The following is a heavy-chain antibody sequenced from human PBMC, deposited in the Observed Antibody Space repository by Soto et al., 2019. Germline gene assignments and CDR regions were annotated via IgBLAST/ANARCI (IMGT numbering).Heavy chain of an antibody. CDR1: GYTFTGYY. Sequence: ASVKVSCKASGYTFTGYYMHWVRQAPGQGLEWMGWINPNSGGTNYAQKFQGRVTMTRDTSISTAYMELSRLRSDDTAVYYCATFVSSSRGGNCFDPWGQGTLVTVSS. V-gene: IGHV1-2*02. CDR2: INPNSGGT. J-gene: IGHJ5*02. D-gene: IGHD6-6*01. CDR3: ATFVSSSRGGNCFDP.